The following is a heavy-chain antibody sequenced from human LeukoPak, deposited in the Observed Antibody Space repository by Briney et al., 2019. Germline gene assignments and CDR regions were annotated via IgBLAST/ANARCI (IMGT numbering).Heavy chain of an antibody. CDR3: ARDQGISSVATGWFDP. J-gene: IGHJ5*02. Sequence: GGSLRLSCAASGFTFSNAWMSWVRQAPGKGLEWVSYISNSGSNIYYADSVKGRFTISRDNAKNSLYLQMNSLRAEDTAVYYCARDQGISSVATGWFDPWGQGTLVTVSS. V-gene: IGHV3-11*04. CDR1: GFTFSNAW. CDR2: ISNSGSNI.